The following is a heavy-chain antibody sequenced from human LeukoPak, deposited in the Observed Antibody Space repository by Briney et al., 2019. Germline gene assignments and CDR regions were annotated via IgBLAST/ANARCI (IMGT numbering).Heavy chain of an antibody. D-gene: IGHD6-19*01. CDR2: IYSSGST. CDR1: GGSISSYY. V-gene: IGHV4-59*08. Sequence: SETLSLTCAVSGGSISSYYWSWIRQPPGKGLEYIGYIYSSGSTNYYPSLKSRVTISVDTPKNQFSLKLSSVTAADTAVYYCVRRAVAENYFDYWGQGILVTVSS. CDR3: VRRAVAENYFDY. J-gene: IGHJ4*02.